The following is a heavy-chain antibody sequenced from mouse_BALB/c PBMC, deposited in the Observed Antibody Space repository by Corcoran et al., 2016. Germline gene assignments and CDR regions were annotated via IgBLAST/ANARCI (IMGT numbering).Heavy chain of an antibody. CDR3: ANYDYAWFAY. CDR1: GYSITSGYY. Sequence: DVQLQESGPGLVKPSQSLSLTCSVTGYSITSGYYWNWIRQFPGNKLEWMGYISYDGSNNYNPSLKNRISITRDTSKNQFFLKLNSVTTEDTATYYCANYDYAWFAYWGQGTLVTVSA. CDR2: ISYDGSN. V-gene: IGHV3-6*02. J-gene: IGHJ3*01. D-gene: IGHD2-4*01.